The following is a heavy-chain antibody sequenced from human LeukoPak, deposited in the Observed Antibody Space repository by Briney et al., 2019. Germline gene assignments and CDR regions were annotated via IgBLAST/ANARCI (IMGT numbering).Heavy chain of an antibody. J-gene: IGHJ4*02. V-gene: IGHV3-23*01. Sequence: GGSLRLSSAASGFTFSSYAMSWVRQAPGKGLEWVSAISGSGGSTCYADSVKGRFTISRDNSKNTLYLQMNSLRAEDTAVYYCAKDGRATIWGTFDYWGQGTLVTVSS. D-gene: IGHD3-16*01. CDR3: AKDGRATIWGTFDY. CDR2: ISGSGGST. CDR1: GFTFSSYA.